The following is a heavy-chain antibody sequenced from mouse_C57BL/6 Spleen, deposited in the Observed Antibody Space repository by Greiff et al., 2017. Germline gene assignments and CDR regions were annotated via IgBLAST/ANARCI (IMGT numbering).Heavy chain of an antibody. CDR2: INPSNGGT. V-gene: IGHV1-53*01. CDR1: GYTFTSYW. Sequence: QVQLQQPGTELVKPGASVKLSCKASGYTFTSYWMHWVKQRPGQGLEWIGNINPSNGGTNYNEKFKSKATLTVDKSSSTSYMQLSSLTSEDSAVYYCARETTTVVAPDHWGQGTTLTVSS. J-gene: IGHJ2*01. CDR3: ARETTTVVAPDH. D-gene: IGHD1-1*01.